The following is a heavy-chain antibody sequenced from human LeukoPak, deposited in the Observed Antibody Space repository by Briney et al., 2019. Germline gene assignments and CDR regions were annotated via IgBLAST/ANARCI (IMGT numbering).Heavy chain of an antibody. V-gene: IGHV3-23*01. CDR1: GFTFSSYA. CDR3: AKDYQAHYYGSGSYYANFDY. J-gene: IGHJ4*02. Sequence: GGSLRLSCAASGFTFSSYAMSWVRQAPGKGLEWVSAISGSGGSTYYADSVKGRFTISRDNSKNTLYLQMNNLRAEDTAVYYCAKDYQAHYYGSGSYYANFDYWGQGTLVTVSS. CDR2: ISGSGGST. D-gene: IGHD3-10*01.